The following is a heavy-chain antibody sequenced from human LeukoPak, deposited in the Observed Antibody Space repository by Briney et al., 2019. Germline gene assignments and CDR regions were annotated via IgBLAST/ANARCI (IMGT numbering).Heavy chain of an antibody. D-gene: IGHD1-26*01. Sequence: SETLSLTCTVSGGSISSFYWSWIRQPPGKGLEWIGYMYYSGYTNYNPSLTSRVTISVDTSKKQFALKLSSVTAVDTAVYYCASLLIYSGTFGGYFHHWGQGTLVTVSS. CDR1: GGSISSFY. V-gene: IGHV4-59*01. CDR2: MYYSGYT. CDR3: ASLLIYSGTFGGYFHH. J-gene: IGHJ1*01.